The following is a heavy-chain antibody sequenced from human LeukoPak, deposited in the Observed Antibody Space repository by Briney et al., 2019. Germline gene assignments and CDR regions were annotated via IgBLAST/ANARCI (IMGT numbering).Heavy chain of an antibody. V-gene: IGHV1-18*01. J-gene: IGHJ6*02. CDR3: ARGYCSGGRCYDILNYQSGMDV. D-gene: IGHD2-15*01. CDR1: GYTFTSYG. Sequence: ASVKVSCKASGYTFTSYGISWVRQAPGQGPEWMGWISLYYGYSNYAQRLQGRVTMTTDTSTSTAYMELRSLRSDDTAVYYCARGYCSGGRCYDILNYQSGMDVWGQGTTVTVSS. CDR2: ISLYYGYS.